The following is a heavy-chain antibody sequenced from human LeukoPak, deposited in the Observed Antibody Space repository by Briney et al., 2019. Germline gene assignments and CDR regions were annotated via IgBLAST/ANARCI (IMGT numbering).Heavy chain of an antibody. CDR1: GFTFSDYY. D-gene: IGHD2-21*01. V-gene: IGHV3-11*04. J-gene: IGHJ4*02. Sequence: GGXXRLSCAASGFTFSDYYMSWVRQAPGKGVEWVSYISSIVSTISYAHSVKGRFTISRDNAKNSLYLQMNSLRAEDTAVYYCARKAYCGGDCYSFDYWGQGTLVTVSS. CDR2: ISSIVSTI. CDR3: ARKAYCGGDCYSFDY.